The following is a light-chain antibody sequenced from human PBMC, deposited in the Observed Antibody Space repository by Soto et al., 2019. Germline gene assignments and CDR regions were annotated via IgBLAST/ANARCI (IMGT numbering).Light chain of an antibody. CDR1: QDISRY. CDR2: AAS. CDR3: QQLKSFPVT. Sequence: QLTQSPSSLSASIGDRVTITCRASQDISRYLAWYQQKPGKAPKLLIYAASTLQSGVPSRFSGSGFGTDFTLTISSLQPADFATYYCQQLKSFPVTCGQGTRWRL. V-gene: IGKV1-9*01. J-gene: IGKJ5*01.